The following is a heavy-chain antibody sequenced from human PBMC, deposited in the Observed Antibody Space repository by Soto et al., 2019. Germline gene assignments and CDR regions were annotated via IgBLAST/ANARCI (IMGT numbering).Heavy chain of an antibody. CDR2: IYYSGST. CDR3: ASSTVAGTNFDY. V-gene: IGHV4-39*01. Sequence: SETLSLTCTVSGGSISSSSYYWGWIRQPPGKWLEWIGSIYYSGSTYYNPSLKSRVTISVDTSKNQFSLKLSSVTAADTAVYYCASSTVAGTNFDYWGQGTLVTVYS. CDR1: GGSISSSSYY. D-gene: IGHD6-19*01. J-gene: IGHJ4*02.